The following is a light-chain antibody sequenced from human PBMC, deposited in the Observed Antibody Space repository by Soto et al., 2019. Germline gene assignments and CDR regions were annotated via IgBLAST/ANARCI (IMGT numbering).Light chain of an antibody. V-gene: IGKV3-11*01. J-gene: IGKJ1*01. CDR2: DAS. CDR1: QSVSSY. CDR3: QQRSNWPRG. Sequence: EIVLTQSPATLSSSPGERATLSCRASQSVSSYLAWYQQKPGQAPRLLIYDASNRATGIPARFSGSGSGTDFTLTISSLEPEDFAVYYCQQRSNWPRGFGQGTKVEIK.